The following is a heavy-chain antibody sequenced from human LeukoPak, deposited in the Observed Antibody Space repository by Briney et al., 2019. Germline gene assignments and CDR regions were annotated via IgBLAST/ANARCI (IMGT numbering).Heavy chain of an antibody. CDR2: INHSGSI. J-gene: IGHJ4*02. CDR3: ARRDVDTAMGIFDY. D-gene: IGHD5-18*01. V-gene: IGHV4-34*01. CDR1: GXSFSDYY. Sequence: SETLSLTWAVYGXSFSDYYWSWIRQPPGKGLEWIAEINHSGSINYNPSLKSRVTTSVDTSKNQFSLKLSPVTAADTAVYYCARRDVDTAMGIFDYWGQGTLVTVSS.